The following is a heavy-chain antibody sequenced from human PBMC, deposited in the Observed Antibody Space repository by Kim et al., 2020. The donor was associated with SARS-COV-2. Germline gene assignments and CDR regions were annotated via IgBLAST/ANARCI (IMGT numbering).Heavy chain of an antibody. CDR2: INWNGGST. CDR3: APWSYGSGSYPFDY. D-gene: IGHD3-10*01. Sequence: GGSLRLSCAASGFTFDDYGMSWVRQAPGKGLEWVSGINWNGGSTGYADSVKGRFTISRDNAKNSLYLQMNSLRAEDTALYHCAPWSYGSGSYPFDYWGQGTLVTVSS. V-gene: IGHV3-20*01. CDR1: GFTFDDYG. J-gene: IGHJ4*02.